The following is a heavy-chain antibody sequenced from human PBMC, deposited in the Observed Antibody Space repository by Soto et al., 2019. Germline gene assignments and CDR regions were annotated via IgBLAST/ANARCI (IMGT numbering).Heavy chain of an antibody. V-gene: IGHV3-30*18. CDR3: AKSVYNWNDGFFDY. J-gene: IGHJ4*02. CDR2: ISYDGSNK. Sequence: PGGSLRLSCAASGFTFSSYGMHWVRQAPGKGLEWVAVISYDGSNKYYADSVKGRFTISRDNSKNTLYLQMSSLRAEDTAVYYCAKSVYNWNDGFFDYWGQGT. CDR1: GFTFSSYG. D-gene: IGHD1-1*01.